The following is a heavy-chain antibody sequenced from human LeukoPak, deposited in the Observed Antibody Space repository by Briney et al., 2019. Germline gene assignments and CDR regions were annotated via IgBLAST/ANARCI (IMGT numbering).Heavy chain of an antibody. Sequence: SQTLSLTCAVSGGSISSGGYSWSWIRQPPGKGLAWIGYIYHSGSTYYNPSLKSRVTISVDRSKNQFSLKLGSVTAADTAVYYCARGRRGSGWYVSYYFDYWGQGTLVTVSS. J-gene: IGHJ4*02. V-gene: IGHV4-30-2*01. D-gene: IGHD6-19*01. CDR3: ARGRRGSGWYVSYYFDY. CDR1: GGSISSGGYS. CDR2: IYHSGST.